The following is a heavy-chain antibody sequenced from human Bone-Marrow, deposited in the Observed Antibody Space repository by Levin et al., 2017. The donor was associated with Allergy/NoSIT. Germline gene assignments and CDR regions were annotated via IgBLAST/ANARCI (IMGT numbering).Heavy chain of an antibody. CDR3: AKIFPLVSGENWFDP. CDR1: TFSFSNYA. V-gene: IGHV3-23*01. Sequence: GESLKISCVASTFSFSNYAMTWVRQTPGKGLEWVSTITGSGAQTYYADSVRGRFTISRDNSKNTLYLQMNSLRAEDTAIYYCAKIFPLVSGENWFDPWGQGTLVTVSS. D-gene: IGHD3-3*01. CDR2: ITGSGAQT. J-gene: IGHJ5*02.